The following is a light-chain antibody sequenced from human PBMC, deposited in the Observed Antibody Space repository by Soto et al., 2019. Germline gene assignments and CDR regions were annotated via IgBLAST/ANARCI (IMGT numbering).Light chain of an antibody. CDR2: DAS. J-gene: IGKJ3*01. V-gene: IGKV3-11*01. CDR3: QQRSNWPPEVT. CDR1: QSVGSS. Sequence: EIVLTQSPDTLSLSPGERATLSCRASQSVGSSLDWYQQKPGQAPRLLSYDASNRATGIPARFSGSGSGTDFTLTISSLEPEDFAVYYCQQRSNWPPEVTFGPGTKVDIK.